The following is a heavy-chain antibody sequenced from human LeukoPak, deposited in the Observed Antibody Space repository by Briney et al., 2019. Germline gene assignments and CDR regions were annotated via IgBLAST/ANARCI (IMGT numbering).Heavy chain of an antibody. D-gene: IGHD6-19*01. CDR2: INHSGST. J-gene: IGHJ4*02. CDR1: GGSFSGYY. CDR3: ARARGAVAIDY. V-gene: IGHV4-34*01. Sequence: PSETLSLTCAVYGGSFSGYYWSWIRRPPGKGLEWIGEINHSGSTNYNPSLKSRVTISVDTSKNQLSLKLSSVTAADTAVYYCARARGAVAIDYWGQGTLVTVSS.